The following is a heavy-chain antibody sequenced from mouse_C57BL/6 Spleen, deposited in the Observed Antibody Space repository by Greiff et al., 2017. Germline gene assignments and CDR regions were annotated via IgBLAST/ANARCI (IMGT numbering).Heavy chain of an antibody. V-gene: IGHV1-82*01. D-gene: IGHD1-1*01. CDR1: GYAFSSSW. CDR3: ARAFYGSGDY. Sequence: VQLQESGPELVKPGASVKISCKASGYAFSSSWMNWVKQRPGKGLEWIGRIYPGDGDTNYNGKFKGKATLTADKSSSTAYMQLSSLTSEDSAVYFCARAFYGSGDYWGQGTTLTVSS. CDR2: IYPGDGDT. J-gene: IGHJ2*01.